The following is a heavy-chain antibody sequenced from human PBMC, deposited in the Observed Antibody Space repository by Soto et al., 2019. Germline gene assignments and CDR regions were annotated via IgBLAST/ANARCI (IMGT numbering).Heavy chain of an antibody. D-gene: IGHD1-26*01. V-gene: IGHV4-59*01. CDR3: ARGGIVGATASEWYCCYGMDV. J-gene: IGHJ6*02. CDR2: IYYSGRT. CDR1: GGSISSYY. Sequence: SLTCTVSGGSISSYYWSWIRQPPGKGLEWIGYIYYSGRTNYNPSLKSRVTISVDTSKNQFSLKLSSVTAADTAVYYCARGGIVGATASEWYCCYGMDVWGQGTTVTVSS.